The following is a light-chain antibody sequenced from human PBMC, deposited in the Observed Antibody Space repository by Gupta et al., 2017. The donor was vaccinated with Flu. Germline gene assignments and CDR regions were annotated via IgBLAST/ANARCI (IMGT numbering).Light chain of an antibody. J-gene: IGKJ2*01. CDR3: QQYGSSPPRYT. Sequence: LSLSPGERATLSCRASQSVSSSYLAWYQQKPGQAPRLLIYGASSRATGIPDRFSGSGSGTDFTLTISRLEPEDFAVYYCQQYGSSPPRYTFGQGTKLEIK. CDR1: QSVSSSY. CDR2: GAS. V-gene: IGKV3-20*01.